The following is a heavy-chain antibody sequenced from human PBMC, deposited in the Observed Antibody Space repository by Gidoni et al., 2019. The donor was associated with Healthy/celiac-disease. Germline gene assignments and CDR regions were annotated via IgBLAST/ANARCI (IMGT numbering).Heavy chain of an antibody. J-gene: IGHJ4*02. V-gene: IGHV3-21*01. Sequence: EVQLVESGGGLVKPGGSLRLSCAASGFTFSSYSMNWVRQAPGKGLEWVSSISSSSSYIYYADSVKGRFTISRDNAKNSLYLQMNSLRAEDTAVYYCARDFGIVGGRGYWGQGTLVTVSS. D-gene: IGHD1-26*01. CDR2: ISSSSSYI. CDR1: GFTFSSYS. CDR3: ARDFGIVGGRGY.